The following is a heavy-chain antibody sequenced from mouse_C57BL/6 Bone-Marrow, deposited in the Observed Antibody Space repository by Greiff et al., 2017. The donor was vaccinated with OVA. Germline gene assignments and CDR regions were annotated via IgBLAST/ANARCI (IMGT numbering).Heavy chain of an antibody. J-gene: IGHJ4*01. CDR1: GYTFTSYW. CDR2: IDPSDSYT. CDR3: ARSYDYDGRHAMYY. D-gene: IGHD2-4*01. Sequence: QVQLQQPGAELVMPGASVKLSCKASGYTFTSYWMHWVKQRPGQGLEWIGEIDPSDSYTNYNQKFKGKSTLTVDKSSSTAYMQLSSLTSEDSAVYYCARSYDYDGRHAMYYWGQGTSVTVSS. V-gene: IGHV1-69*01.